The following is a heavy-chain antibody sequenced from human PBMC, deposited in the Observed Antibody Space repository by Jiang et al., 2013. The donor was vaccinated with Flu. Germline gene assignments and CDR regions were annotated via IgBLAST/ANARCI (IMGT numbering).Heavy chain of an antibody. D-gene: IGHD5-18*01. Sequence: SGSGLVKPSETLSLTCTVSGGSISSSSYYWAWIRQPPGKGLEWIGSIYYSGSTYYNPSLKSRVTISVDTSKNQFSLKLSSVTAADTAVYYCARHGARGYNYGRSDYWGQGTLVTVSS. V-gene: IGHV4-39*01. CDR1: GGSISSSSYY. J-gene: IGHJ4*02. CDR3: ARHGARGYNYGRSDY. CDR2: IYYSGST.